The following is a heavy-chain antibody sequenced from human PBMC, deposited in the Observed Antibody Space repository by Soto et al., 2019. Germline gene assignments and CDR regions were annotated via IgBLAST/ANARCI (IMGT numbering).Heavy chain of an antibody. J-gene: IGHJ6*02. V-gene: IGHV3-9*01. Sequence: EVPLVESGGGLVQPGRSLRLSCAASGFTFDDYAMHWVRQAPGKGLEWVSGISWNSGSIGYADSVKGRFTISRDNAKNSLYLQMNSLRAEDTALYYCAKEQLAGEVDVWGQGTTVTVSS. CDR2: ISWNSGSI. CDR1: GFTFDDYA. CDR3: AKEQLAGEVDV. D-gene: IGHD6-6*01.